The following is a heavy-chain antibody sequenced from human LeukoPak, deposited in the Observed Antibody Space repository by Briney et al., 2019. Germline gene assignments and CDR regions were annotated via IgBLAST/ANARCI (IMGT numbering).Heavy chain of an antibody. CDR2: INHSGST. J-gene: IGHJ5*02. CDR3: ARAMYYYGSGSYSFDP. CDR1: GGSFSGYY. Sequence: PSETLSLTCAVYGGSFSGYYWSWIRQPPGKGLEWIGEINHSGSTNYNPSLKSRVTISVDTSKNQFSLKLSSVTAADTAVYHCARAMYYYGSGSYSFDPWGQGTLVTVSS. V-gene: IGHV4-34*01. D-gene: IGHD3-10*01.